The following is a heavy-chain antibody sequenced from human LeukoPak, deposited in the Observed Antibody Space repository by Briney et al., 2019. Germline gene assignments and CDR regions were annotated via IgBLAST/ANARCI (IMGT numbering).Heavy chain of an antibody. CDR2: IYYSGST. D-gene: IGHD3-22*01. J-gene: IGHJ3*02. Sequence: PSETLSLTCTVSGGSISSYYWSWVRQPPGKGLEWIGYIYYSGSTNYNPSLKSRVTISVDTSKNQFSLKLSPVTAADTAVYYCARDPTMIGLGDAFDIWGQGTMVTVSS. CDR1: GGSISSYY. CDR3: ARDPTMIGLGDAFDI. V-gene: IGHV4-59*01.